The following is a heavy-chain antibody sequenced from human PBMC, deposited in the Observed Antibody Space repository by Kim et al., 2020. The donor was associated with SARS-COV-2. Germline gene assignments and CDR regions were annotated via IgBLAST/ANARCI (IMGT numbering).Heavy chain of an antibody. CDR1: GGTFSSYA. D-gene: IGHD5-18*01. V-gene: IGHV1-69*13. CDR2: IIPIFGTA. Sequence: SVKVSCKASGGTFSSYAISWVRQAPGQGLEWMGGIIPIFGTANYAQKFQGRVTITADESTSTAYMELSSLRSEDTAVYYCARAGGVSGGYSYGYYGMDVWGQGTRVTVSS. J-gene: IGHJ6*02. CDR3: ARAGGVSGGYSYGYYGMDV.